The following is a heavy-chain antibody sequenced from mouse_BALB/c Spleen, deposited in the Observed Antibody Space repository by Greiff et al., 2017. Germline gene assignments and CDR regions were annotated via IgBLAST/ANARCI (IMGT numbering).Heavy chain of an antibody. D-gene: IGHD5-1*01. J-gene: IGHJ4*01. CDR3: TRYLPMDY. CDR2: IDPETGGT. V-gene: IGHV1-15*01. Sequence: QVQLQQSGAELVRPGASVTLSCKASGYTFTDYEMHWVKQTPVHGLEWIGAIDPETGGTAYNQKFKGKATLTADKSSSTAYMELRSLTSEDSAVYYCTRYLPMDYWGQGTSVTVSS. CDR1: GYTFTDYE.